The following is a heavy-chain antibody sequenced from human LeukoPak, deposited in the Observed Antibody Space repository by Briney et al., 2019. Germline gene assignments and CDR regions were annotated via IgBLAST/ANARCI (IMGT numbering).Heavy chain of an antibody. Sequence: PGGSLRLPCAASGFTFSSYAMSWVRQAPGKGLEWVSAISGSGGSTYYADSVKGRFTISRDNSKNTLYLQMNSLRAEDTAVYYCAKDEDPYYDILTGRYYHYGMDVWGQGTTVTVSS. V-gene: IGHV3-23*01. CDR3: AKDEDPYYDILTGRYYHYGMDV. CDR2: ISGSGGST. J-gene: IGHJ6*02. CDR1: GFTFSSYA. D-gene: IGHD3-9*01.